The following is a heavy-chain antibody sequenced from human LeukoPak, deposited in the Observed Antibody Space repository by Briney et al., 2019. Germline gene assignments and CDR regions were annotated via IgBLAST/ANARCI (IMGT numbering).Heavy chain of an antibody. CDR1: GDSLSSYSAT. D-gene: IGHD1-1*01. CDR3: SRGNGHPFDY. J-gene: IGHJ4*02. CDR2: TYYRSKWYN. Sequence: SQTLSLTCAISGDSLSSYSATWNWVRQSPSRGLEWLGRTYYRSKWYNDYAVSVKGRVTINPDASKKQFSLQLNSVTPEDTAMYYCSRGNGHPFDYWGQGTLVTVSS. V-gene: IGHV6-1*01.